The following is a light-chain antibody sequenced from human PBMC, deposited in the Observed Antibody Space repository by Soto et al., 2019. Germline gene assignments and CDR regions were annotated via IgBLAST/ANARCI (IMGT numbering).Light chain of an antibody. J-gene: IGKJ5*01. CDR1: QGISNY. Sequence: DIQMTQSPSSLSASVGDRVTITCRASQGISNYLAWYQQKPGKVPKLLIYAASTLQSGVPSRFSGSGSGTDFTLTISSLQPEDVATYYRQKYNSAPFITFGQGTRLEIK. CDR2: AAS. CDR3: QKYNSAPFIT. V-gene: IGKV1-27*01.